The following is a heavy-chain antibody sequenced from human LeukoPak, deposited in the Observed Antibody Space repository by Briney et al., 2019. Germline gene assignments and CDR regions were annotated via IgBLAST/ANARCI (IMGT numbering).Heavy chain of an antibody. CDR3: ATGAGRGYNL. CDR1: GFTFSSYT. D-gene: IGHD5-24*01. J-gene: IGHJ4*02. V-gene: IGHV3-48*01. CDR2: ISSSSSTI. Sequence: GGSLRLSCAASGFTFSSYTMNWVRQAPGKGLEWVSYISSSSSTIYYTDSVKGRFIISRDNAKNSLYLQMNSLRAEDTAVYYCATGAGRGYNLRGQGTLITVSS.